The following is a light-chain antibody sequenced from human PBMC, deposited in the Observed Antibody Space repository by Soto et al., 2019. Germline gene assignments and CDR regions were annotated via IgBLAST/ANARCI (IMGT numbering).Light chain of an antibody. Sequence: QSVLTQPPSASGLPGQSFTISCTGTSSDVGYYDYVSWYQQHPGKAPKPVIYEVTKRPSGVPDRVSASKSGNTASLTVSGLRAEDEADYYCSSYAGSNNFVFGSGTKV. CDR1: SSDVGYYDY. CDR3: SSYAGSNNFV. CDR2: EVT. V-gene: IGLV2-8*01. J-gene: IGLJ1*01.